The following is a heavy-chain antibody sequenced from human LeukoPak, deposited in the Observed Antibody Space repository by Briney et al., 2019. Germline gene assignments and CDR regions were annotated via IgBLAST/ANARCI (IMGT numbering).Heavy chain of an antibody. J-gene: IGHJ3*02. CDR2: ISYDGSNK. CDR3: AKDLLGAYCGGDCSSAAFDI. CDR1: GFTFSNYG. Sequence: PGRSLRLSCAASGFTFSNYGMHWVRQAPGKGLEWVAVISYDGSNKYYADSVKGRFTISRDNSKNTLYLQMNSLRAEDTAVYYCAKDLLGAYCGGDCSSAAFDIWGQGTMVTVSS. V-gene: IGHV3-30*18. D-gene: IGHD2-21*02.